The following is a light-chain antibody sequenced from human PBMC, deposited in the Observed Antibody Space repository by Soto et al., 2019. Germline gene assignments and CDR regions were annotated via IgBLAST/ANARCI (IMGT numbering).Light chain of an antibody. J-gene: IGLJ2*01. CDR2: DVS. Sequence: QSALTQPASVSGSPGQSITISCTGTSSDVGGYNYVSWYQQHPGKAPKLMIYDVSNRPSGVSNPFSGSKSGNTASLTISGLQAEDEADYYCRSYTSSSTLGVFGGGTKLTVL. CDR1: SSDVGGYNY. CDR3: RSYTSSSTLGV. V-gene: IGLV2-14*01.